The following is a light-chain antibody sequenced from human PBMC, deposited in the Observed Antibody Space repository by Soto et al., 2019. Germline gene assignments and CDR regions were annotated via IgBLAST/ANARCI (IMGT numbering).Light chain of an antibody. V-gene: IGKV3-15*01. CDR3: QQYNNWPWT. CDR2: GAS. Sequence: EIVMTQSPATLSVSPGERATLSCRASQSVSSNLAWYQQKPGQAPRLLIYGASTRATGIPARFSGSRSGTEFTLTISSLQSADFAVYYCQQYNNWPWTFGQGTKVEIK. J-gene: IGKJ1*01. CDR1: QSVSSN.